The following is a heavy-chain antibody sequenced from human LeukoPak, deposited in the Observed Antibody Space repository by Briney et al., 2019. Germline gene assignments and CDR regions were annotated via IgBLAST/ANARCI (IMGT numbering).Heavy chain of an antibody. D-gene: IGHD2-2*01. CDR2: INQDGSEK. J-gene: IGHJ6*02. CDR1: GLTFNNYW. CDR3: ALSSIHKDYYFGMDV. V-gene: IGHV3-7*01. Sequence: GGSLRLSCAASGLTFNNYWMSWVRQAPGKGLEWVANINQDGSEKYYVDSVKGRFVISRDNAKNSLYLQMNGLRGEDTAVYYCALSSIHKDYYFGMDVWGQGTTVTVSS.